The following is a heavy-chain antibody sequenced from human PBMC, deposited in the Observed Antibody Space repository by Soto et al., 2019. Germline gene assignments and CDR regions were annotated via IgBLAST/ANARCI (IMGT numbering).Heavy chain of an antibody. D-gene: IGHD2-15*01. CDR3: ARDHSGGSRRDIVVVVAATGGYYYYMDV. Sequence: GGSLRLSCAASGFTFSSYSMNWVRQAPGKGLEWVSYISSSSSTIYYADSVKGRFTISRDNAKNSLYLQMNSLRAEDTAVYYCARDHSGGSRRDIVVVVAATGGYYYYMDVWGKGTTVTVSS. CDR1: GFTFSSYS. CDR2: ISSSSSTI. V-gene: IGHV3-48*01. J-gene: IGHJ6*03.